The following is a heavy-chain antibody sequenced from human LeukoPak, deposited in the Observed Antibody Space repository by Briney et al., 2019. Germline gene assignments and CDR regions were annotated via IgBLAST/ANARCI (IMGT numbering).Heavy chain of an antibody. CDR1: GFTFSSYD. Sequence: GGSLRLSCAASGFTFSSYDMHWVRQATGKGLEWVSAIGTAGDTYYPGSVKGRFTISRENAKNSLYLQMNSLRAGDTAVYYCARSHSKKYYYYGMDVWGQGTTVTVSS. J-gene: IGHJ6*02. CDR2: IGTAGDT. CDR3: ARSHSKKYYYYGMDV. V-gene: IGHV3-13*01.